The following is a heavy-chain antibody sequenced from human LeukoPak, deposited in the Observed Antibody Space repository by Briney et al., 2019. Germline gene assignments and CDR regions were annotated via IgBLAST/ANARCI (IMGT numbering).Heavy chain of an antibody. CDR2: ISAYNGNT. CDR3: ARDRPQEDYGDYEYYYYYYGMDV. V-gene: IGHV1-18*01. J-gene: IGHJ6*02. D-gene: IGHD4-17*01. Sequence: ASVKVSCKASGYTFTSYDINWVRQAPGQGLEWMGWISAYNGNTNYAQKLQGRVTMTTDTSTSTAYMELRSLRSDDTAVYYCARDRPQEDYGDYEYYYYYYGMDVWGQGTTVTVSS. CDR1: GYTFTSYD.